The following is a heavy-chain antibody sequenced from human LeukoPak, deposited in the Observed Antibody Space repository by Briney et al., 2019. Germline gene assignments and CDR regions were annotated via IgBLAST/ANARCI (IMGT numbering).Heavy chain of an antibody. CDR3: ARLNSYGPVGNFDY. V-gene: IGHV4-34*01. J-gene: IGHJ4*02. Sequence: SETLSLTCAVYGGSFSGYYWSWIRQPPGKGLEWIGNIYYSGSTYYNPSLRSRVTISVDTSKNQFSLKLNSVTATDTAVYYCARLNSYGPVGNFDYWGQGTLVTVSS. CDR1: GGSFSGYY. D-gene: IGHD5-18*01. CDR2: IYYSGST.